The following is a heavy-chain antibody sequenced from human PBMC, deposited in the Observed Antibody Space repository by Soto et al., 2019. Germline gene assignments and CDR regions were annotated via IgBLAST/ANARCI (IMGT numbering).Heavy chain of an antibody. CDR2: ISKDGSSK. J-gene: IGHJ2*01. CDR3: ANDRWTAMDLYWYFDL. Sequence: QVQLVESGGGVVQPGRSLRLSCAASGFTFSSYGMHWVRQAPGKGLEWVAAISKDGSSKYYADSVKGRFTICRDNSKNTLYLQMNGLRVADTAVYYCANDRWTAMDLYWYFDLWVRGTLVTVSS. D-gene: IGHD5-18*01. V-gene: IGHV3-30*18. CDR1: GFTFSSYG.